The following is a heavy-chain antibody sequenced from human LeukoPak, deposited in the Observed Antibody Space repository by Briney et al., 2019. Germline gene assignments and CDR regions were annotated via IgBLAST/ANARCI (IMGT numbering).Heavy chain of an antibody. CDR3: AKDNYYYYGMDV. CDR1: GFTFSSYS. V-gene: IGHV3-9*01. Sequence: GGSLRLSYAASGFTFSSYSMNWVRQAPGKGLEWVSGISWNSGSIGYADSVKGRFTISRDNAKNSLYLQMNSLRAEDTALYYCAKDNYYYYGMDVWGQGTTVTVSS. J-gene: IGHJ6*02. CDR2: ISWNSGSI.